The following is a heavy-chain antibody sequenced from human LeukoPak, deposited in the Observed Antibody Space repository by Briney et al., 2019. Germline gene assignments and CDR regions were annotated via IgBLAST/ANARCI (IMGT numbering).Heavy chain of an antibody. J-gene: IGHJ4*02. V-gene: IGHV4-61*02. CDR2: IYTSGST. CDR3: ARVEREVIIFPN. D-gene: IGHD3-10*01. Sequence: PSQTLSLTCTVSGGSISSGSYYWSWIRQPAGKGLEWIGRIYTSGSTNYNPSLKSRVTISVDTSKNQFSLKLSSVTAADTAVYYCARVEREVIIFPNWGQGTLVTVSS. CDR1: GGSISSGSYY.